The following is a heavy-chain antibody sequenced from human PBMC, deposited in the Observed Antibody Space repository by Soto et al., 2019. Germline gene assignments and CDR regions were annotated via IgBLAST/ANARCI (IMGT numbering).Heavy chain of an antibody. CDR2: IIPILGIA. V-gene: IGHV1-69*02. J-gene: IGHJ6*03. CDR1: GGTYSSYT. CDR3: ARAPEDSSSWYGGYYYYYMDV. D-gene: IGHD6-13*01. Sequence: SVKVSCKASGGTYSSYTISSVRQAPGQGLEWMGRIIPILGIANYAQKFQGRVTITADKSTSTAYMELSSLRSEETAVYYCARAPEDSSSWYGGYYYYYMDVWGKGTTVTVSS.